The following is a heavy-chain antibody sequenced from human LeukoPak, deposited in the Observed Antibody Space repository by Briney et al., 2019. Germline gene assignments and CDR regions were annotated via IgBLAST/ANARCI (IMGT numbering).Heavy chain of an antibody. CDR1: GFTFSSYE. V-gene: IGHV3-48*03. Sequence: GGSLRLSSAASGFTFSSYEMNWVRQAPGKGLEWVSYISSSGSTIYYADSVKGRFTISRDNAKNSLYLQMNSLRAEDTAVYYCARAPRYPNGNYYYYYMDVWGKGTTVTVSS. CDR2: ISSSGSTI. J-gene: IGHJ6*03. CDR3: ARAPRYPNGNYYYYYMDV. D-gene: IGHD2-15*01.